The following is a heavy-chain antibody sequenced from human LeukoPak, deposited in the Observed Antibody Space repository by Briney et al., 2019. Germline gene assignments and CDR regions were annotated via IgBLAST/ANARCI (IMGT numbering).Heavy chain of an antibody. CDR2: IYHSGGT. CDR1: GGSISSSSYS. V-gene: IGHV4-39*01. D-gene: IGHD6-13*01. Sequence: SETLSLTCTVSGGSISSSSYSWGWIRQPPGNGLEWIGVIYHSGGTYYNPSLKSRLTMSVDTSKNQFSLKLSSVTATDTAVYYCASLIAAGYFDHWGQGTLVTVSS. J-gene: IGHJ4*02. CDR3: ASLIAAGYFDH.